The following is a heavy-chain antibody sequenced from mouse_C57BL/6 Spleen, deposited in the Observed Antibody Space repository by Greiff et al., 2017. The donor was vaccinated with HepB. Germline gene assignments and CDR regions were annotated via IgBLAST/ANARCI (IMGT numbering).Heavy chain of an antibody. V-gene: IGHV2-9-1*01. D-gene: IGHD1-1*01. Sequence: QVQLQQSGPGLVAPSQRLSITCTVSGFSLTSYAISWVRQPPGKGLEWLGVIWTGGGTNYNSALKSRLSISKDNSKSQVFLKMNSLQTDDTARYYCARNSHYYGSRSYWYFDVWGTGTTVTVSS. CDR1: GFSLTSYA. J-gene: IGHJ1*03. CDR2: IWTGGGT. CDR3: ARNSHYYGSRSYWYFDV.